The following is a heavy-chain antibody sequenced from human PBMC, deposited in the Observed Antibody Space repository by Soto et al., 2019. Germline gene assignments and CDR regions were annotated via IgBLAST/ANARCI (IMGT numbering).Heavy chain of an antibody. V-gene: IGHV1-2*02. D-gene: IGHD4-4*01. Sequence: ASVKVSCKASGHTFTGYYMHWVRQAPGQGLEWMGWINPNSGGTNYAQKFQGRVTMTRDTSISTAYMELSRLRSDDTAVYYCARVAFGFSNRYYYGMDVWGQGTTVTVSS. CDR2: INPNSGGT. CDR3: ARVAFGFSNRYYYGMDV. J-gene: IGHJ6*02. CDR1: GHTFTGYY.